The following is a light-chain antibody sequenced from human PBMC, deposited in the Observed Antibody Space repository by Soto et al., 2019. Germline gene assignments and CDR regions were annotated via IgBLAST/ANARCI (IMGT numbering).Light chain of an antibody. Sequence: QSALTQPPSASGSAGQSVTISCTGTSSDVGAYDFVSWYQHHPGKAPKLMIYEVTKRPSGVPDRFSGSKSGNTASLTVSGLQAEDEADYYCTSHAGNYNFPYVFGTGTKLTVL. CDR2: EVT. J-gene: IGLJ1*01. CDR1: SSDVGAYDF. V-gene: IGLV2-8*01. CDR3: TSHAGNYNFPYV.